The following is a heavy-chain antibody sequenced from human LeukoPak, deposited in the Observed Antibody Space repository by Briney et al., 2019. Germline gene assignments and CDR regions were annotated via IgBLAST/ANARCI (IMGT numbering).Heavy chain of an antibody. D-gene: IGHD1-26*01. CDR2: IYYNGNT. V-gene: IGHV4-59*01. CDR3: ARGRSNYYGMDV. J-gene: IGHJ6*02. CDR1: DGSINIYY. Sequence: TSETLSLTCSVSDGSINIYYWNWIRRPPGKGLEWIGYIYYNGNTNYSPSLKSRVTMSVDTSKNLFSLKVSSVTAADTAVYYCARGRSNYYGMDVWGQGTTVTVSS.